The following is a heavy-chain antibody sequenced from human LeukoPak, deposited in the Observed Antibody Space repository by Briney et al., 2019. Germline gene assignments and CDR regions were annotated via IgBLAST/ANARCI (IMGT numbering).Heavy chain of an antibody. D-gene: IGHD6-19*01. J-gene: IGHJ6*03. CDR2: VYYSGST. CDR1: GDSISTYY. CDR3: ARSGNSACHSSYYFMDV. V-gene: IGHV4-59*01. Sequence: SETLSLTCTVFGDSISTYYWSWIRQPPGKGLEWIGYVYYSGSTNYNPSLKSRVTMSVDTSKSQFSLKLNAVTAADTAVYYCARSGNSACHSSYYFMDVWGKGTTVTVSS.